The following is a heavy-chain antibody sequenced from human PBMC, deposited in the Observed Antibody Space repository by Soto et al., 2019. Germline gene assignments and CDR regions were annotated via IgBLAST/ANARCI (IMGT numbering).Heavy chain of an antibody. CDR1: GFTFSSFS. V-gene: IGHV3-11*03. J-gene: IGHJ4*02. CDR3: ARNYGGNSGVNN. Sequence: PGGTLTLSCSASGFTFSSFSMHWIRQEPGKGLEWLSYINSIGTYTKYAYSVKGRFTISRDNARNSLYLQMNSLRDDDTAVYYCARNYGGNSGVNNWGQGTLVTVSS. D-gene: IGHD4-17*01. CDR2: INSIGTYT.